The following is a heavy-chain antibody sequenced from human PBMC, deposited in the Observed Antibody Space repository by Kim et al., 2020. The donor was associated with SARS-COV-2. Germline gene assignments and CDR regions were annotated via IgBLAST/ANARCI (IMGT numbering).Heavy chain of an antibody. J-gene: IGHJ4*02. CDR1: GFTFSNAW. D-gene: IGHD1-1*01. Sequence: GGSLRLSCAASGFTFSNAWMSWVRQAPGKGLEWVGRIKSKTDGGTTDYAAPVKGRFTISRDDSKNTLYLQMNSLKTEDTAVYYCTTGRTYTRTTGTPLWGQGTLVTVSS. V-gene: IGHV3-15*01. CDR2: IKSKTDGGTT. CDR3: TTGRTYTRTTGTPL.